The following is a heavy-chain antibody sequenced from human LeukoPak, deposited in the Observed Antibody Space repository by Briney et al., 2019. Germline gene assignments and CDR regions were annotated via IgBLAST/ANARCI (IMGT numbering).Heavy chain of an antibody. CDR3: ARPRHNGGFDY. Sequence: GGSLRLSCAASGFTFSNAWMSWVRQAPGKGLEWVGRIKSKTDGGTTDYAAPVKGRFTISRDDSKNTLYLQMNSLRAEDTAVYYCARPRHNGGFDYWGQGALVTVSS. V-gene: IGHV3-15*01. J-gene: IGHJ4*02. CDR1: GFTFSNAW. CDR2: IKSKTDGGTT. D-gene: IGHD1-14*01.